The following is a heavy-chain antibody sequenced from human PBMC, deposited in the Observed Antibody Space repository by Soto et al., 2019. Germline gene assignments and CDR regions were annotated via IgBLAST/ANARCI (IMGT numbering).Heavy chain of an antibody. D-gene: IGHD3-10*01. CDR1: GFTVSSNY. Sequence: GGSLRLSCAASGFTVSSNYMSWVRQAPGKGLEWVSVIYSGGSTYYADSVKGRFTISRDNSKNTLYLQMNSLRAEDTAVYYCARNTPITMVRGVIIRLAGGMDVWGQGTTVTVSS. CDR2: IYSGGST. CDR3: ARNTPITMVRGVIIRLAGGMDV. J-gene: IGHJ6*02. V-gene: IGHV3-53*01.